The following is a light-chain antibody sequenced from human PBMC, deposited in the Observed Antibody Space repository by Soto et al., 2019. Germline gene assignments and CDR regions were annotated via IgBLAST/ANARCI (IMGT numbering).Light chain of an antibody. CDR3: SSYTSSSTVV. CDR1: SSDVGGYNY. Sequence: QSVLTQPASVSGSPGQPITISCTGTSSDVGGYNYVSWYQQHPGKAPILMIYDVSNRPSGVSNRFSGSKSGNTASLTISGLQAEDEADYYCSSYTSSSTVVFGGGTKLTVL. J-gene: IGLJ2*01. CDR2: DVS. V-gene: IGLV2-14*01.